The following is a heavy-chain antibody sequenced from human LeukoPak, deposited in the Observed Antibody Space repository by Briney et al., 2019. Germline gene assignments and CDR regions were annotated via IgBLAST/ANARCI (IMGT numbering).Heavy chain of an antibody. Sequence: GKSLRLSCAASGFTFSSYAMHWVRQAPGKGLEWVAVISYDGSNKYYADSVKGRFTISRDNSKNTLYLQMNSLRAEDTAVYYCAEEGVEGNGAFDIWGQGTMVTVSS. CDR1: GFTFSSYA. J-gene: IGHJ3*02. D-gene: IGHD2-8*01. CDR2: ISYDGSNK. CDR3: AEEGVEGNGAFDI. V-gene: IGHV3-30-3*01.